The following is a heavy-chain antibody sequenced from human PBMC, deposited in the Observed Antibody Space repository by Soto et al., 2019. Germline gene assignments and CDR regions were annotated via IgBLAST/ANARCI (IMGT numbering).Heavy chain of an antibody. CDR2: IDLTDSYT. V-gene: IGHV5-10-1*01. CDR1: GYSFRNNW. Sequence: GESLKISCKGSGYSFRNNWITWVRQMPGKGLEWMGRIDLTDSYTSYSPSFQGHVSFSADTSINTAYLQWSGLRASDTAMYYCERHGGDRYDSSGYHYAIDYWGQGTPVTVSS. CDR3: ERHGGDRYDSSGYHYAIDY. D-gene: IGHD3-22*01. J-gene: IGHJ4*02.